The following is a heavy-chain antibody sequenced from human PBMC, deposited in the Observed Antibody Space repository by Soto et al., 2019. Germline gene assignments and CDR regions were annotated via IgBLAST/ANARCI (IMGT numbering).Heavy chain of an antibody. J-gene: IGHJ4*02. CDR2: SRSKTDGGTT. Sequence: DVQLVESGGGLVKPGGSLRLSCAASGFTFSNAYINWVRQAPGKGLEWVGRSRSKTDGGTTDYAAPVKGRFTISRDDSKNMVYLQVNSLKTEDTAVYYCTTFSMTSPYWGQGTLVTVSS. V-gene: IGHV3-15*01. CDR1: GFTFSNAY. CDR3: TTFSMTSPY.